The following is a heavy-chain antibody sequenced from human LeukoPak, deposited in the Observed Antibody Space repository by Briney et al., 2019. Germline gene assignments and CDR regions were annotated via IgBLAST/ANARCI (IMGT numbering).Heavy chain of an antibody. Sequence: PSETLSLTCTVSGGSISGYYWNWIRQPPGKGLEWIGYIYYTGSTNYNPSLKSRVTISVDTSKNQFSLKLSSVTATDTAVYYCARGGYASGWYLDYWGQGTLVTVSP. CDR3: ARGGYASGWYLDY. J-gene: IGHJ4*02. CDR1: GGSISGYY. D-gene: IGHD6-19*01. V-gene: IGHV4-59*01. CDR2: IYYTGST.